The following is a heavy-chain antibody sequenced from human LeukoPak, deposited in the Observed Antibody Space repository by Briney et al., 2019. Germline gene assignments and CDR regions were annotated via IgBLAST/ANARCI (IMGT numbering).Heavy chain of an antibody. V-gene: IGHV1-18*01. CDR1: GYTFSIYG. CDR2: ISAYNGNT. CDR3: ATKTSGSYGYFDY. Sequence: GASVKVSCKASGYTFSIYGVSWVRQAPGQGLEWVAWISAYNGNTNYAQKFQGRVTMTTDTSTSTAYMELRSLGSDDTAVYYCATKTSGSYGYFDYWGQGTLVTVSS. D-gene: IGHD1-26*01. J-gene: IGHJ4*02.